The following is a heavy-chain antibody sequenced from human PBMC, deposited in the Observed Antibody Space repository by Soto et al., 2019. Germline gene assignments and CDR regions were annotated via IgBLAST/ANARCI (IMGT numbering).Heavy chain of an antibody. Sequence: GALRLSCSASGFTFSSYSMNWVRQAPGKGLECVSSISSSSSYIYYADSVKGRFTISRDNAKNSLYLQMNSLRAEDTAVYYCSRERIAAFSHRHGMYXWGQGTTLTVS. D-gene: IGHD6-6*01. CDR1: GFTFSSYS. J-gene: IGHJ6*02. CDR2: ISSSSSYI. V-gene: IGHV3-21*01. CDR3: SRERIAAFSHRHGMYX.